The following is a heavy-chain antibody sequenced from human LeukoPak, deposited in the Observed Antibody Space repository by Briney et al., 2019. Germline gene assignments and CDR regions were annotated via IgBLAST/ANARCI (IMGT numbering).Heavy chain of an antibody. Sequence: GGSLRLSCAASGFTFINYAMGWVRQAPGKGLEWVSTITGSGRLTYYADSVKGRFTISKDNSKNTLYLQMNSLRAEDTALYYCAKGIYSSGWSYFDYWGHGTLVTVSS. J-gene: IGHJ4*01. V-gene: IGHV3-23*01. CDR3: AKGIYSSGWSYFDY. CDR1: GFTFINYA. D-gene: IGHD6-19*01. CDR2: ITGSGRLT.